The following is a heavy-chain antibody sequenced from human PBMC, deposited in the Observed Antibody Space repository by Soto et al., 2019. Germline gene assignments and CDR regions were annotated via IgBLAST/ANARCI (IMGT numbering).Heavy chain of an antibody. J-gene: IGHJ3*02. D-gene: IGHD3-22*01. Sequence: VQLLESGGGLVQSGGSLRLSCAASGFTFSSYAMSWVRQAPGKGLEWVSAISGSGGSTYYADSVKGRSTISRDNSKNTLYLQMNSLRAEDTAVYYCVYDSSGYDAFDIWGQGTMVTVSS. CDR2: ISGSGGST. CDR3: VYDSSGYDAFDI. V-gene: IGHV3-23*01. CDR1: GFTFSSYA.